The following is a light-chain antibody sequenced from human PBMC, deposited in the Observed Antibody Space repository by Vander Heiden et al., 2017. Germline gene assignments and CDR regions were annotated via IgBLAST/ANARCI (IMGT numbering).Light chain of an antibody. CDR1: HIVSSSY. J-gene: IGKJ1*01. Sequence: VLTHSPGTPSLSPGETATPSCSANHIVSSSYLAWHQQKPDQARRLLICGACSRATGTPDRFSGSASGTDFTLTSSMQDPEDFAVYYCHQDGYSPQTFGEGTKVEIK. CDR2: GAC. V-gene: IGKV3-20*01. CDR3: HQDGYSPQT.